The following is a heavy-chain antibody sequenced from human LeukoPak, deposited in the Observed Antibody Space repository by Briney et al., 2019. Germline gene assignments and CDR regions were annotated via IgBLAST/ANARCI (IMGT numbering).Heavy chain of an antibody. V-gene: IGHV3-30*02. CDR2: IRYDGNNK. D-gene: IGHD3-3*01. J-gene: IGHJ5*02. CDR1: GFTFRSYG. CDR3: AREAITIFGVVRTQTTYGPHRFDP. Sequence: PGGSLRLSCAASGFTFRSYGMHWVRQAPGKGLEWVAFIRYDGNNKYYADSVKGRFTIFRDNSRNTLYLQMNSLRTEDTAVYYCAREAITIFGVVRTQTTYGPHRFDPWGQGTLATVSS.